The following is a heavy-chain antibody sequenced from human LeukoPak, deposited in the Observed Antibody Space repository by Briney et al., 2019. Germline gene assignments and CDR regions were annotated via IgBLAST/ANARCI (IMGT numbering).Heavy chain of an antibody. CDR2: IYYSGST. CDR1: GGSISSHY. V-gene: IGHV4-59*11. D-gene: IGHD1-7*01. J-gene: IGHJ6*03. CDR3: TGGNWNCGAYYYYYYMDV. Sequence: NPSETLSLTCTVSGGSISSHYWSWIRQPPGKGLEWIGYIYYSGSTNYNPSLKSRVTISVATSKNQFSLKLSSVTAADTDVDASTGGNWNCGAYYYYYYMDVWGKGTRATVSS.